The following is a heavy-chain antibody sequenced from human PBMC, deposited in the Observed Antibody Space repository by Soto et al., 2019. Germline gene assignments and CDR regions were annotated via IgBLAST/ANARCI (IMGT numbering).Heavy chain of an antibody. CDR2: IKSKSSGGTT. CDR1: GFIFRNAW. J-gene: IGHJ5*01. D-gene: IGHD4-4*01. Sequence: SLRLSCAASGFIFRNAWMSWVRQAPGKGLEWVGRIKSKSSGGTTDYAAPVEGRVTITRDDSKSILYLQMTSLTVEDTAVYFCTSEKGWRQSPLDSWGQGARVTVSS. V-gene: IGHV3-15*01. CDR3: TSEKGWRQSPLDS.